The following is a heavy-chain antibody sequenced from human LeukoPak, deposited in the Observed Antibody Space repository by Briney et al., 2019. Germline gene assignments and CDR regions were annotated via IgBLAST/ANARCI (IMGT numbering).Heavy chain of an antibody. Sequence: GASVKVSCKASGYTFTSYSNSWTRHPPAQGLEWMGYINPNSGGTNYAQKFQGRVTMTRDTSISTAYMDLNRLRSDDTAVYYCARDERYDSSGYPFD. CDR1: GYTFTSYS. CDR3: ARDERYDSSGYPFD. CDR2: INPNSGGT. D-gene: IGHD3-22*01. J-gene: IGHJ3*01. V-gene: IGHV1-2*02.